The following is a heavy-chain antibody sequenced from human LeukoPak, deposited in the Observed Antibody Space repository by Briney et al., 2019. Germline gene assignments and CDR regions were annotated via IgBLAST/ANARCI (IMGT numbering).Heavy chain of an antibody. Sequence: GGSLRLSCAASGFTFSTYSMNWVRQAPGKGLEWVAFIRSDGYHTYYADSVKGRFTITRDNFKNTVYLQMNSLRLEDMAVYYCAKPSGSGVDYWGRGTRVTVSS. V-gene: IGHV3-30*02. CDR3: AKPSGSGVDY. CDR1: GFTFSTYS. J-gene: IGHJ4*02. D-gene: IGHD1-26*01. CDR2: IRSDGYHT.